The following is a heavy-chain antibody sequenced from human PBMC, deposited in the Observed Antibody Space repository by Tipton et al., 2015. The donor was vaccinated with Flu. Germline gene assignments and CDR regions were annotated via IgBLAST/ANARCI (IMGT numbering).Heavy chain of an antibody. V-gene: IGHV4-4*07. CDR1: GGSINGYY. Sequence: LRLSCTVSGGSINGYYWSWIRQPAGKGLEWLGRIYTSGSTNYNPSLKSRVTMSIDTSKNQFSLKLSSVTAADTAVYYCARGFYGAFDIWGQGTRVTVSS. CDR3: ARGFYGAFDI. CDR2: IYTSGST. D-gene: IGHD4-17*01. J-gene: IGHJ3*02.